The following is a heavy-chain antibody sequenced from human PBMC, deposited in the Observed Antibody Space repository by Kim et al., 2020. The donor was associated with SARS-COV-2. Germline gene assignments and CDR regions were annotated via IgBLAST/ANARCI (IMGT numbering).Heavy chain of an antibody. J-gene: IGHJ3*02. D-gene: IGHD3-22*01. Sequence: SRVTISVDTSKNQFSLKLSSVTAADTAVYYCARVGREPGFTMIRGRAFDIWGQGTMVTVSS. CDR3: ARVGREPGFTMIRGRAFDI. V-gene: IGHV4-59*01.